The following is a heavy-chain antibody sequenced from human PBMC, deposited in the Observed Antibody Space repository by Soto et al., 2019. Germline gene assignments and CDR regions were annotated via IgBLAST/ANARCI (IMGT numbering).Heavy chain of an antibody. CDR1: GGSISSRNR. Sequence: QVHLLESGPGLVEPSGTRSLTCTVSGGSISSRNRWSWVRQSPGKGLEWIGEVSHSGSTNSNPSRKGRVTISLDKSNNQFSLNLESMTAADAAVYFCANTRGLGLMDAWGKGTTVVVSS. CDR3: ANTRGLGLMDA. D-gene: IGHD2-2*01. J-gene: IGHJ6*03. CDR2: VSHSGST. V-gene: IGHV4-4*02.